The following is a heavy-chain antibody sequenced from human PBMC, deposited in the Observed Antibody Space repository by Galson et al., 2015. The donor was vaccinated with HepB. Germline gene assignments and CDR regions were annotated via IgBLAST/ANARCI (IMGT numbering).Heavy chain of an antibody. Sequence: SVKVSCKASGYTFTSYDINWERQATGQGLEWMGWMNPNSGNTGYAQKFQGRVTMTRNTSISTAYMELSSLRSEDTAVYYCARGSFLTTVTTSVSEDYWGQGTLVTVSS. J-gene: IGHJ4*02. CDR3: ARGSFLTTVTTSVSEDY. CDR1: GYTFTSYD. CDR2: MNPNSGNT. V-gene: IGHV1-8*01. D-gene: IGHD4-17*01.